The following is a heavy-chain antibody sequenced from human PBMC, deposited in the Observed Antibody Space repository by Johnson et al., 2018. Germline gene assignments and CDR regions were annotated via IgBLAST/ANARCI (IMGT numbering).Heavy chain of an antibody. Sequence: EVQLVESGGGLVQPGGSLRLSCAASGFTFSSYAMSWVRQAPGKGLEWVSAISNSGGSTYSADSVKGRFTISRDNSKNTLYLQMNSLRAEDTAVYYCAKNYYYYYYMDVWGKGTTVTVSS. V-gene: IGHV3-23*04. CDR2: ISNSGGST. J-gene: IGHJ6*03. CDR1: GFTFSSYA. CDR3: AKNYYYYYYMDV.